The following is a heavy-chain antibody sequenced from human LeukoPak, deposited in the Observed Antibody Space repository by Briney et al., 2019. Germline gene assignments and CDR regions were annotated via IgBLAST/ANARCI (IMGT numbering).Heavy chain of an antibody. CDR3: AKGSVSMAGTPGDV. Sequence: PGGSLRLSCAASGFTFSSYVMNWVRQAPGKGLEWVSTIGGGGYSTYYADSVKGRFTISRDNSKNILFLQMNSLRAEDTAIYYCAKGSVSMAGTPGDVWGQGTTVTVSS. CDR2: IGGGGYST. J-gene: IGHJ6*02. V-gene: IGHV3-23*01. D-gene: IGHD6-19*01. CDR1: GFTFSSYV.